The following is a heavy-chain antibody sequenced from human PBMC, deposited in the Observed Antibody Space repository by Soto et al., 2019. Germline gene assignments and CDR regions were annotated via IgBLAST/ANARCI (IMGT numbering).Heavy chain of an antibody. Sequence: DVQLVESGGGLVQPGRSLRLSCAASGFTFDDYAMHWVRQAPGKGLEWVSGISWNSGSIGYADSVKGRFTISRDNAKNSLYLQMNSLGAEDTALYYCSKAHDDYWGQGTLVTVSS. CDR1: GFTFDDYA. CDR3: SKAHDDY. V-gene: IGHV3-9*01. J-gene: IGHJ4*02. CDR2: ISWNSGSI.